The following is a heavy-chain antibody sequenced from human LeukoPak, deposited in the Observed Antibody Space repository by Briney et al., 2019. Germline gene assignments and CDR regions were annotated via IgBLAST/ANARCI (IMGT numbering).Heavy chain of an antibody. J-gene: IGHJ3*02. CDR3: AGQRSYDAFDI. D-gene: IGHD6-25*01. V-gene: IGHV4-59*03. CDR2: IYYSGST. CDR1: GGSISIYY. Sequence: PSESLSLTFTVAGGSISIYYWSSIRQPPGKGLEWIGYIYYSGSTNYNPSLKSRVTISVDTSKNQFSLKLSSVTAADTAVYYCAGQRSYDAFDIWGQGTMVTVSS.